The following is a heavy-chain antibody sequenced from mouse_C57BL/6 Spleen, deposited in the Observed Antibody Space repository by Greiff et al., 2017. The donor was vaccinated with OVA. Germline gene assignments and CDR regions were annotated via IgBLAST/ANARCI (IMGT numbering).Heavy chain of an antibody. V-gene: IGHV1-81*01. Sequence: VQLQQSGAELARPGASVKLSCKASGYTFTSYGISWVKQRTGQGLEWIGEIYPRSGNTYYNEKFKGKATLTADKSSSTAYMELRSLTSEDSAVYFCARKRGDPDFDDWGQGTTLTVSS. J-gene: IGHJ2*01. D-gene: IGHD2-13*01. CDR3: ARKRGDPDFDD. CDR1: GYTFTSYG. CDR2: IYPRSGNT.